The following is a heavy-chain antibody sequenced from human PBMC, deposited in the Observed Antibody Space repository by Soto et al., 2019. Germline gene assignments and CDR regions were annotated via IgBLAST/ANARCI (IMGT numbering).Heavy chain of an antibody. V-gene: IGHV4-34*01. CDR2: INHSGST. D-gene: IGHD6-19*01. CDR3: TLYSSGWYYSFQH. J-gene: IGHJ1*01. CDR1: GGSFSGYY. Sequence: ASETLSLTCAVYGGSFSGYYWSWIRQPPGKGLEWIGEINHSGSTNYNPSLKSRVTISVDTSKNQFSLKLSSVTAADTAVYYCTLYSSGWYYSFQHWGQGTLVTVSS.